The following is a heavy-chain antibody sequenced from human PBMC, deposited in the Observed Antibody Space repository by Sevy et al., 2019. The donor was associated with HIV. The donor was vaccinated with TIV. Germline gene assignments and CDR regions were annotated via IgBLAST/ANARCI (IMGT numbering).Heavy chain of an antibody. D-gene: IGHD2-8*01. Sequence: GGSLRLSCVASGFNFNIYSMSWVRQAPGKGLEWVSTLSFGCGRINHADSVQGRFTMSRDDSKKTVYPEMNSLRAEDTAVYYCAREGCTRPHDHWGQGTLVTVSS. J-gene: IGHJ4*02. CDR2: LSFGCGRI. CDR3: AREGCTRPHDH. V-gene: IGHV3-23*01. CDR1: GFNFNIYS.